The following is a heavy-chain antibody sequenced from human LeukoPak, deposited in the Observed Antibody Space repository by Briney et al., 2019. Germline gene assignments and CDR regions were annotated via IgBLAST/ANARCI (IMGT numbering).Heavy chain of an antibody. CDR1: GFTFSSYA. Sequence: GGSLRLSCAASGFTFSSYAMSWVRQTPGKGLEWVSATIGGGDDTYHADSVKGRFTISTDNSKNTLYLQMNSLRAEDTALYYCAKGLERESRLDSWGQGTLVTVSS. CDR2: TIGGGDDT. V-gene: IGHV3-23*01. D-gene: IGHD1-1*01. J-gene: IGHJ4*02. CDR3: AKGLERESRLDS.